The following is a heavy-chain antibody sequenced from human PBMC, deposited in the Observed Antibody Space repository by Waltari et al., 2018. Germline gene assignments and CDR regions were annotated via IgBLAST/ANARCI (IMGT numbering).Heavy chain of an antibody. CDR2: ISYSGTT. Sequence: QVHLQESGPGLAKPSQTPSLTCSVSGASINSGDYYWSWIRQPPGKGLEWIGYISYSGTTYYTPSLKSRVSISLDTAKNDFSLEVRSVTAADTAMYYCARVDTIFGVVPHADAFDIWGQGTMVTVAS. D-gene: IGHD3-3*01. CDR1: GASINSGDYY. J-gene: IGHJ3*02. V-gene: IGHV4-30-4*08. CDR3: ARVDTIFGVVPHADAFDI.